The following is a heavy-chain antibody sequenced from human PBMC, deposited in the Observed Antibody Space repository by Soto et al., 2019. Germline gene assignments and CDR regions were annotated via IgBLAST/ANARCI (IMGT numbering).Heavy chain of an antibody. J-gene: IGHJ3*02. Sequence: GGSLTLSCAASGFTFSSYWMSWVRQAPGKGLEWVANIKQDGSEKYYVDSVKGRFTISRDNAKNSLYLQMNSLRAEDTAVYYCARIIYCTNGVCLGLGAFDIWGQGTMVTVSS. D-gene: IGHD2-8*01. CDR3: ARIIYCTNGVCLGLGAFDI. CDR2: IKQDGSEK. CDR1: GFTFSSYW. V-gene: IGHV3-7*03.